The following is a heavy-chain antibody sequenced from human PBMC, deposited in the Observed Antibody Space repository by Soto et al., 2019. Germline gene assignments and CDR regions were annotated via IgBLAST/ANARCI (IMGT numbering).Heavy chain of an antibody. J-gene: IGHJ6*02. V-gene: IGHV3-9*01. CDR1: GFTIDDYV. CDR3: AKDLGVVTPNAMDV. D-gene: IGHD2-15*01. CDR2: ISWNSGFI. Sequence: EVQLVEYAGELVQPGGSLRLSCAVSGFTIDDYVMHCVQQAPGKGLEWVSSISWNSGFINYADSVKGRFIISRDNAKNSLYLQMNILRAEDTALYYCAKDLGVVTPNAMDVWGQGTTVTVSS.